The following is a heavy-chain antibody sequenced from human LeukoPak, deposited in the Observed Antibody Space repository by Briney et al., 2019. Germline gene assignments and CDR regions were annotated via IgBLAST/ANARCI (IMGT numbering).Heavy chain of an antibody. CDR2: IYYSGST. J-gene: IGHJ4*02. D-gene: IGHD3-22*01. V-gene: IGHV4-31*03. CDR1: GGSISSGGYY. Sequence: PSETLSLTCTVSGGSISSGGYYWSWIRQHPGKGLEWIGYIYYSGSTYYNPSLKSRVTKSVDTSKNQFSLKLSSVTAADTAVYYCARDRSSGPFDYWGQGTLVTVSS. CDR3: ARDRSSGPFDY.